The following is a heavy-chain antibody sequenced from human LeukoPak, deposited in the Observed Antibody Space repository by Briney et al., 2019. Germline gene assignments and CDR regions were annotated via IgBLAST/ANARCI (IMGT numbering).Heavy chain of an antibody. D-gene: IGHD6-13*01. J-gene: IGHJ4*02. V-gene: IGHV1-69*05. CDR3: TRVGSSSWYSSDY. Sequence: SVKVSCKASGGTFSSYAISWVRQAPGQGLEWMGGIIPIFGTANYAQKFQGRVTITTDESTSTAYMELSSLRSEDTAVYYCTRVGSSSWYSSDYWGQGTLVTVPS. CDR1: GGTFSSYA. CDR2: IIPIFGTA.